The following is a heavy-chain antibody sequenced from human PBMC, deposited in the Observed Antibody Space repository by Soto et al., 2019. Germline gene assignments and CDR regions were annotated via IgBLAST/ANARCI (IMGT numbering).Heavy chain of an antibody. CDR2: INHSGST. Sequence: SETLSLTCAVYGGSFSGYYWSWIRQPPGKGLEWIGEINHSGSTNYNPSLKSRVTISVETSKNQFSLKLSSVTAADTAVYYCARGGDTAMTGLGNWFDPWGQGTLVTVSS. D-gene: IGHD5-18*01. J-gene: IGHJ5*02. CDR3: ARGGDTAMTGLGNWFDP. CDR1: GGSFSGYY. V-gene: IGHV4-34*01.